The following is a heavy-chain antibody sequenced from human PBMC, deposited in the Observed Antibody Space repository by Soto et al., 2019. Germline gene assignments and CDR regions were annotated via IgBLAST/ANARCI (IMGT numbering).Heavy chain of an antibody. Sequence: QVTLKESGPVLVKPTETLTLTCTVSGFSLNNPRMGVSWIRQPPGRAPEWLAHIFSNDEKTYSTSLKNRLTISKETSKSQVVLTVTNLDPVDTATYYCVRTVGMYSYGSGSYSTIDYWGQGTLITVSS. CDR1: GFSLNNPRMG. CDR3: VRTVGMYSYGSGSYSTIDY. CDR2: IFSNDEK. V-gene: IGHV2-26*01. D-gene: IGHD3-10*01. J-gene: IGHJ4*02.